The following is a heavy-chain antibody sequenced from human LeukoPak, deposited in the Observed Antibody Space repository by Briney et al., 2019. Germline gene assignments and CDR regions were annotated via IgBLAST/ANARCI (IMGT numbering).Heavy chain of an antibody. CDR1: GFTFSSFS. J-gene: IGHJ6*03. Sequence: GGSLRLSCAASGFTFSSFSMNWVRQAPGKGLEWVSYISGSSSSIYYADSVKGRFTISRDNSKNTLYLQMNSLRAEDTAVYYCASPRGSGADYYYMDVWGKGTTVTISS. V-gene: IGHV3-48*01. CDR3: ASPRGSGADYYYMDV. CDR2: ISGSSSSI. D-gene: IGHD3-16*01.